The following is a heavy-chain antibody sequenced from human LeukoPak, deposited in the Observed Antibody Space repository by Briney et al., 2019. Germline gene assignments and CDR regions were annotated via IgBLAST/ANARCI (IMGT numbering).Heavy chain of an antibody. CDR3: ARGSGWY. CDR2: INPNSGGT. V-gene: IGHV1-2*02. J-gene: IGHJ4*02. D-gene: IGHD6-19*01. CDR1: GYTFTGYF. Sequence: ASVKVSCKASGYTFTGYFMHWVRQAPGQGLEWMGWINPNSGGTSYLQNFQGRVTMTRDTSISTAYMDLSRLRSDDTAVYYCARGSGWYWGQGTLVTVSS.